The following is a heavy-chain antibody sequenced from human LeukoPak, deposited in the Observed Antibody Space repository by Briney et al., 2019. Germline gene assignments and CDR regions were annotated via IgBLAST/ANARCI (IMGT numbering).Heavy chain of an antibody. CDR2: IIPIFGTA. J-gene: IGHJ6*03. V-gene: IGHV1-69*06. CDR3: ARGTFFLRLIPRYYYYYMDV. D-gene: IGHD3-3*01. Sequence: ASVKVSCKASGYTFTSYGVSWVRQAPGQGLEWMGGIIPIFGTANYAQKFQGRVTITADKSTSTAYMELSSLRSEDTAVYYCARGTFFLRLIPRYYYYYMDVWGKGTTVTVSS. CDR1: GYTFTSYG.